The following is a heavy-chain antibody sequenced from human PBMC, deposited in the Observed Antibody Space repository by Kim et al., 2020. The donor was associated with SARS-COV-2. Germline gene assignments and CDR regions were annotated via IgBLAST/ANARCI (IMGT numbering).Heavy chain of an antibody. V-gene: IGHV4-39*07. Sequence: SETLSLTCTVSGGSISSSSYYWGWIRQPPGKGLEWIGSIYYSGSTYYNPSLKSRVTISVDTSKNQFSLKLSSVTAADTAVYYCARKNGGPYSGSSHFDYWGQGTLVTVSS. CDR1: GGSISSSSYY. CDR3: ARKNGGPYSGSSHFDY. D-gene: IGHD1-26*01. J-gene: IGHJ4*02. CDR2: IYYSGST.